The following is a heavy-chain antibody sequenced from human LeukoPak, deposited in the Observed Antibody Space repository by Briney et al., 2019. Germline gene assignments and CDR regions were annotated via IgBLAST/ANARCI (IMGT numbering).Heavy chain of an antibody. CDR1: GFTFSSYS. V-gene: IGHV3-21*04. J-gene: IGHJ4*02. CDR3: AKVSPDSSGFIFDY. Sequence: GGSLRLSCAASGFTFSSYSMNWVRQAPGKGLEWVSSISSSSSYIYYADSVKGRFTISRDNSKNTLYLQMNSLRAEDTAVYYCAKVSPDSSGFIFDYWGQGTLVTVSS. CDR2: ISSSSSYI. D-gene: IGHD3-22*01.